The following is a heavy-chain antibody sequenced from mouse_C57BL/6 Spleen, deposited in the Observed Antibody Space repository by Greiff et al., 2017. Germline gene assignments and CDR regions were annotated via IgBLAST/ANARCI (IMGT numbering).Heavy chain of an antibody. CDR3: AIKDWEGGDFDY. CDR2: IHPSDSDT. CDR1: GYTFTSYW. J-gene: IGHJ2*01. Sequence: QVHVKQPGAELVKPGASVKVSCKASGYTFTSYWMHWVKQRPGQGLEWIGRIHPSDSDTNYNQKFKGKATLTVDKSSSTAYMQLSSLTSEDSAVYYCAIKDWEGGDFDYWGQGTTLTVSS. D-gene: IGHD4-1*01. V-gene: IGHV1-74*01.